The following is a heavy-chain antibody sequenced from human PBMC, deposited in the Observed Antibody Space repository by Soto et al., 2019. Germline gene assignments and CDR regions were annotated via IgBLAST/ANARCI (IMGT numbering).Heavy chain of an antibody. CDR3: AKDNSYYAMDV. V-gene: IGHV1-46*01. Sequence: ASVKVSCKASGYTFTNNYMHWVRQAPGQGPEWMGMINPSGGSTNYAQKFQGRVTMTRDTSTSTVYMELSSLRSDDTAVYYCAKDNSYYAMDVWGQGATVTVSS. CDR2: INPSGGST. CDR1: GYTFTNNY. J-gene: IGHJ6*02.